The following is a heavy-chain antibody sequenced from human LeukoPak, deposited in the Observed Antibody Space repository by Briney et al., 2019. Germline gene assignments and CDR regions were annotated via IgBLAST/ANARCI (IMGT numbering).Heavy chain of an antibody. Sequence: GGSLRLSCAASGFTFTIFGLNWVRQAPGKVPEWVSYIDARSGITYYADSVQGRFTISRDNAQESVFLQMNSLRADDTAVYFCARRSSRSSFYYYSYMDVWGKGTPVTVSS. V-gene: IGHV3-48*01. CDR2: IDARSGIT. J-gene: IGHJ6*03. D-gene: IGHD6-6*01. CDR3: ARRSSRSSFYYYSYMDV. CDR1: GFTFTIFG.